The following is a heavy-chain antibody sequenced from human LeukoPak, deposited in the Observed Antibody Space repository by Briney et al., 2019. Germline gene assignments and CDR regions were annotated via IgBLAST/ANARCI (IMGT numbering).Heavy chain of an antibody. Sequence: ASVKVSCKTSGYTFTSYGISWVRQAPGQGLEWMGGIIPIFGTANYAQKFQGRVTITADKSTSTAYMELSSLRSEDTAVYYCARALPAVAGTAVWFDPWGQGTLVTVSS. CDR2: IIPIFGTA. V-gene: IGHV1-69*06. D-gene: IGHD6-19*01. J-gene: IGHJ5*02. CDR1: GYTFTSYG. CDR3: ARALPAVAGTAVWFDP.